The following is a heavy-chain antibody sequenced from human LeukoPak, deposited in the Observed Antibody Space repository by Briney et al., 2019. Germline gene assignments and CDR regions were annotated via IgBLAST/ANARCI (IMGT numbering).Heavy chain of an antibody. Sequence: ASVKVSCKASGYTFTSYGISWVRQAPGQGLEWMGWISAYNGNTNYAQKLQGRVTMTTDTSTSTAYMELRSLRSDDTAVYYCARAPLIDIVVVPAEDYWGQGTLVTVPS. CDR1: GYTFTSYG. CDR3: ARAPLIDIVVVPAEDY. CDR2: ISAYNGNT. J-gene: IGHJ4*02. D-gene: IGHD2-2*01. V-gene: IGHV1-18*01.